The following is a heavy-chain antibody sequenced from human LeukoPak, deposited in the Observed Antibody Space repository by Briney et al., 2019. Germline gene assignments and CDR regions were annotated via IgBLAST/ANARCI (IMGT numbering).Heavy chain of an antibody. J-gene: IGHJ4*02. CDR2: ISGSGGDT. V-gene: IGHV3-23*01. Sequence: GGSLRLSCAASGFTFRSYAIYWVRQAPGKGLEWVSDISGSGGDTYFADSAKGRFTISRDHSKNTVFLQMDSLRAEDTAVYYCAKTTAGYSSGRYPGWPIDYWGQGTLVTVSS. CDR3: AKTTAGYSSGRYPGWPIDY. D-gene: IGHD6-19*01. CDR1: GFTFRSYA.